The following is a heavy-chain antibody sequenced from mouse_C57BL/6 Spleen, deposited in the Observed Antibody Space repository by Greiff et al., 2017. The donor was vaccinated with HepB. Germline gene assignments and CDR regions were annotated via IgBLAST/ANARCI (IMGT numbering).Heavy chain of an antibody. Sequence: EVQLVESGGGLVKPGGSLKLSCAASGFTFSDYGMHWVRQAPEKGLEWVAYISSGSSTIYYADTVKGRFTISRDNAKNTLFLQMTSLRSEDTAMYYCARNYGSSYGFAYWGQRTLVTVSA. CDR2: ISSGSSTI. D-gene: IGHD1-1*01. CDR3: ARNYGSSYGFAY. J-gene: IGHJ3*01. V-gene: IGHV5-17*01. CDR1: GFTFSDYG.